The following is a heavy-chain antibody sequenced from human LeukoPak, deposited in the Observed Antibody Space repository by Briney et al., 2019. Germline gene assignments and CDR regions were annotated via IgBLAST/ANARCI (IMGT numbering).Heavy chain of an antibody. CDR1: GYSFTSYW. CDR2: IYPGDSDT. V-gene: IGHV5-51*01. CDR3: ARLEAAGHYYYYGMDV. D-gene: IGHD6-13*01. Sequence: GESLQISCKGSGYSFTSYWIGWVRQMPGKGLEWMGIIYPGDSDTRYSPSFQGQVTISADKSISTAYLQWSSLKASDTAMYYCARLEAAGHYYYYGMDVWGQGTTVTVSS. J-gene: IGHJ6*02.